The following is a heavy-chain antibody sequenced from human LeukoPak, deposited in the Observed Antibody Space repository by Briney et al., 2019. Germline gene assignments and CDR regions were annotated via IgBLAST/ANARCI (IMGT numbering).Heavy chain of an antibody. CDR2: IIPIFGTA. J-gene: IGHJ4*02. V-gene: IGHV1-69*13. CDR1: GGTFSSYA. D-gene: IGHD6-19*01. CDR3: AREAGYSSGWFEYFDY. Sequence: ASVKVSCKASGGTFSSYAISWVRQAPGQGLEWMGGIIPIFGTANYAQKFQGRVAITADESTSTAYMELSSLRSEDTAVYYCAREAGYSSGWFEYFDYWGQGTPVTVSS.